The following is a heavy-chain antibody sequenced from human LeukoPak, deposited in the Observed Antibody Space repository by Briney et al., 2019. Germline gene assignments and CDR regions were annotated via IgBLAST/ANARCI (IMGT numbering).Heavy chain of an antibody. J-gene: IGHJ4*02. V-gene: IGHV4-61*02. Sequence: SETLSLTCTVSGGSISSGSYYWSWIRQPAGKGLEWIGRIYTSGSTNYNPSLKSRVTISVDTSKNQFSLRLSSVTAADTAVYYCASSNALVWGYFDYWGQGTLVTVS. CDR2: IYTSGST. CDR3: ASSNALVWGYFDY. CDR1: GGSISSGSYY. D-gene: IGHD7-27*01.